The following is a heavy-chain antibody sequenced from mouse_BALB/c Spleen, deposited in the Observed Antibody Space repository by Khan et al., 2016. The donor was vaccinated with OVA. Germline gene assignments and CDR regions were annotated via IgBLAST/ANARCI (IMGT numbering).Heavy chain of an antibody. CDR2: IYPGNSDT. D-gene: IGHD1-3*01. V-gene: IGHV1-5*01. CDR1: GYSFTSYW. Sequence: VQLKESGTVLARPGASVKMSCKASGYSFTSYWMYWVKQRPGQGLEWIGGIYPGNSDTDYNQKFKGKAKLTAGTSASTAYMELSSLTNDDSAVYYCTRGGYSSFAYWGQGTLVTVSA. CDR3: TRGGYSSFAY. J-gene: IGHJ3*01.